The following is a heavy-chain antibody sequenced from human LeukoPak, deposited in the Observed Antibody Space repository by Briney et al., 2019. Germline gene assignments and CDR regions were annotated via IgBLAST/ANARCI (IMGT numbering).Heavy chain of an antibody. CDR2: TFYTGTT. D-gene: IGHD3-10*01. CDR1: GGSISSSSYY. CDR3: ARISPVLLWFGERGGWFDP. Sequence: SETLSLTCTVSGGSISSSSYYWGWIRQPPGMGLEWIGTTFYTGTTYNNPSLKSRVTISVDTSKNQFSLKLSSVTAADTALYYCARISPVLLWFGERGGWFDPWGQGTLVTVSS. J-gene: IGHJ5*02. V-gene: IGHV4-39*01.